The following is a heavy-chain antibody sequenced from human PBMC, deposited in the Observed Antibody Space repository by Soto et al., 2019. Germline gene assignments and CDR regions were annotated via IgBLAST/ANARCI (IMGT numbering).Heavy chain of an antibody. CDR3: AKDPYGSNGDYYGMDV. D-gene: IGHD6-13*01. Sequence: EVQLLESGGGLVQPGGSLRLSCAASGFTFSSHAMTWVCQAPGKGLQWVSTISRSGAETWYADSVKGRFTISRDNSKNTLYLEMNSLRVEDTAVYYCAKDPYGSNGDYYGMDVWGQGTPVTVSS. CDR1: GFTFSSHA. J-gene: IGHJ6*02. V-gene: IGHV3-23*01. CDR2: ISRSGAET.